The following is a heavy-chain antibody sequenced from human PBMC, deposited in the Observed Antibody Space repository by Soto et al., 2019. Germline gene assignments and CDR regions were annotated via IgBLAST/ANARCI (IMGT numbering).Heavy chain of an antibody. J-gene: IGHJ4*02. CDR2: ISGNGANT. CDR3: AKDYGSSRYFFDY. CDR1: GFTFINYA. D-gene: IGHD1-1*01. V-gene: IGHV3-23*01. Sequence: GGSLRLSCAASGFTFINYAMSWVRQAPGEGLEWVSTISGNGANTHYADSVKGRFSISRDNSKNTLYIQMNSLRAEDTDVYFCAKDYGSSRYFFDYWGQGALVTVS.